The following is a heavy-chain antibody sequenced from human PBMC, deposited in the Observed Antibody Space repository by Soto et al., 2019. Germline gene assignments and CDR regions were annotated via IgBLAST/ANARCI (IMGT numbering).Heavy chain of an antibody. CDR2: IGSSENSI. CDR1: GFTFSSYS. V-gene: IGHV3-48*01. J-gene: IGHJ6*03. D-gene: IGHD2-15*01. CDR3: ARGTSCNTGSCSIFYYYYMDV. Sequence: EVQLVESGGGLVQPGGSLRLSCAASGFTFSSYSMNWVRQAPGKGLEWVSYIGSSENSIYYADSVKGRFTISRDNAKNSLYLHMNSLRAEDTAVYYCARGTSCNTGSCSIFYYYYMDVWGKGTTVTVSS.